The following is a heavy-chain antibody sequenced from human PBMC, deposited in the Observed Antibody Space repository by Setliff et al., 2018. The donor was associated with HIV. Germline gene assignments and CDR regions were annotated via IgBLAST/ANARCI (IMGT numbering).Heavy chain of an antibody. CDR2: IFTGGTT. CDR3: ARGVTLYGVVEYLDY. Sequence: PSETLSLTCTVSGGSFRSYYWSWIWQSPGKGLEWLGYIFTGGTTKYNPSLESRVTISVDTSRNQFSLKLASVTAADTAVYYCARGVTLYGVVEYLDYWAQGTLVTVSS. CDR1: GGSFRSYY. J-gene: IGHJ4*02. D-gene: IGHD3-3*01. V-gene: IGHV4-4*08.